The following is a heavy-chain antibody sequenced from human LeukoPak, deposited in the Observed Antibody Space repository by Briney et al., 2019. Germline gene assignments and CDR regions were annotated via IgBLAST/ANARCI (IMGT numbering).Heavy chain of an antibody. J-gene: IGHJ2*01. D-gene: IGHD3-10*01. CDR2: IYSGGST. V-gene: IGHV3-53*01. CDR3: ARDRGGITMVRGVIITNWYFDL. Sequence: GGSLRLSCAASGFTVSSNYMSWVRQAPGKGLEWVSVIYSGGSTYYADSVKGRFTISRDNSKNTLYLQMNSLRAEDTAVYYCARDRGGITMVRGVIITNWYFDLWGRGTLVTVSS. CDR1: GFTVSSNY.